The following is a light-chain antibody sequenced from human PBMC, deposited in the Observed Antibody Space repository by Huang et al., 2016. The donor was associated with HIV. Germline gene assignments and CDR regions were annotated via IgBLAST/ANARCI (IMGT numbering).Light chain of an antibody. CDR1: QSLLYSSNNKNY. V-gene: IGKV4-1*01. Sequence: DIVMTQSPDSLAVSLGERATINCKSSQSLLYSSNNKNYLAWYQQKPGQPPKPLIYWASTRESGVPDRFSGSGSETDFTLTISSLQAEDVAVYYCHQYYATGTFGQGTKVEI. CDR3: HQYYATGT. J-gene: IGKJ1*01. CDR2: WAS.